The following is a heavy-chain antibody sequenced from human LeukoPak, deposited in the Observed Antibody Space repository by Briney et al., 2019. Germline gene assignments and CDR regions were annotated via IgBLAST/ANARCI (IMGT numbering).Heavy chain of an antibody. CDR3: ARAPATVVEFDH. D-gene: IGHD4-23*01. Sequence: KPSETLSLTCTVSGGSIGSGGYYWSWIRQHPGKGLEWIGYIYYSGSTYYNPSLKSRVTISADTSKNQFSLKLNSVTAADTAVYYCARAPATVVEFDHWGQGTLVTVSS. CDR2: IYYSGST. J-gene: IGHJ4*02. V-gene: IGHV4-31*03. CDR1: GGSIGSGGYY.